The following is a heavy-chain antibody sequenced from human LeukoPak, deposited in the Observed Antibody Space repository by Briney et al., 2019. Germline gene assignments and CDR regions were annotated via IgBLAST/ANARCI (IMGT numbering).Heavy chain of an antibody. V-gene: IGHV4-59*01. Sequence: SETLSLTCTVSGGSISSYYWSWIRQPPGKGLEWIGYIYYSGSTNYNPSFKSRVTISVDTSKNQFSLKLSSVTAADTAVYYCARDRGYDFWSGYFAVTTDAFDIWGQGTMVTVSS. J-gene: IGHJ3*02. CDR1: GGSISSYY. CDR2: IYYSGST. D-gene: IGHD3-3*01. CDR3: ARDRGYDFWSGYFAVTTDAFDI.